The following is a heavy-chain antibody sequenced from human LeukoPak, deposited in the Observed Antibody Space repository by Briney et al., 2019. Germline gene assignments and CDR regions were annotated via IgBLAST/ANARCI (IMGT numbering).Heavy chain of an antibody. J-gene: IGHJ5*02. CDR2: IIPIFGTA. D-gene: IGHD3-10*01. Sequence: SVKVSCKASGGTFSSYAISWVRQAPGQGLEWMGRIIPIFGTANYAQKFQGRVTITTDESTSTAYMELSSLRSEDTAVYYCARAHGSGCYYNVYWFDPWGQGTLVTVSS. CDR3: ARAHGSGCYYNVYWFDP. V-gene: IGHV1-69*05. CDR1: GGTFSSYA.